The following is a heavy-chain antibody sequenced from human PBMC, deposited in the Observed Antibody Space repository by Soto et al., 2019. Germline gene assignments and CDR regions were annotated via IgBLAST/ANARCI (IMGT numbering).Heavy chain of an antibody. Sequence: SETLSLTCAVYGGSFSGYYWSWIRQPPGKGLEWIGEINHSGSTNYNPSLKSRVTISVDTSKNQFSLKLSSVTAADTAVYYCARRGYDCSSTSCYSSSYFDYWGQGTLVTVSS. CDR1: GGSFSGYY. CDR2: INHSGST. D-gene: IGHD2-2*02. J-gene: IGHJ4*02. V-gene: IGHV4-34*01. CDR3: ARRGYDCSSTSCYSSSYFDY.